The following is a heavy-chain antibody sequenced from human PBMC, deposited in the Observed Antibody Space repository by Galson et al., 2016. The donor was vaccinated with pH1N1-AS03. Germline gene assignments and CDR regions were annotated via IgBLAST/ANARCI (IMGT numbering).Heavy chain of an antibody. V-gene: IGHV6-1*01. Sequence: CAISGDSVFSNTAAWNWIRQSPSRGLEWLGRTYYRSEWYNDYAVFVASRITINPDTSKNQYSLQLNSVTPEDTAVYYCARDHLGAGPAFDYWGQGTLVTVSS. J-gene: IGHJ4*02. D-gene: IGHD1-26*01. CDR1: GDSVFSNTAA. CDR2: TYYRSEWYN. CDR3: ARDHLGAGPAFDY.